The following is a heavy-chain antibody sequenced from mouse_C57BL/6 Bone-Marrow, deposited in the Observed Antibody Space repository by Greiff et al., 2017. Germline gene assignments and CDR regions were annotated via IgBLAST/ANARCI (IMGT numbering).Heavy chain of an antibody. D-gene: IGHD1-1*01. Sequence: VQLQQSGAELVRPGASVKLSCKASGYTFTSYGISWVKQRTGQGLEWIGEIYPRSGNTYYTEKFKGKATLTADKSSSTAYMVLRSLTSDVSAVYFCSREKYYYGGSYFDYWGQGTTLTVSS. CDR3: SREKYYYGGSYFDY. CDR1: GYTFTSYG. J-gene: IGHJ2*01. V-gene: IGHV1-81*01. CDR2: IYPRSGNT.